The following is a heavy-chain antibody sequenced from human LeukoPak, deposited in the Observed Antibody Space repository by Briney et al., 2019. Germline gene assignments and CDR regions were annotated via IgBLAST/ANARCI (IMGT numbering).Heavy chain of an antibody. J-gene: IGHJ4*02. V-gene: IGHV3-48*01. CDR1: GFSFSSYE. CDR3: ARVQAGSAVAGTGDY. D-gene: IGHD6-19*01. CDR2: ISSSSSTI. Sequence: GGSLRLSCAASGFSFSSYEMNWVRQAPGKGLEWVSYISSSSSTIYYADSVKGRFTISRDNAKNSLYLQMNSLRAEDTAVYYCARVQAGSAVAGTGDYWGQGTLVTVSS.